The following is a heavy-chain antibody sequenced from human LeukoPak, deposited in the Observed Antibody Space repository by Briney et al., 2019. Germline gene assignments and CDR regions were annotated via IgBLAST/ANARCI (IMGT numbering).Heavy chain of an antibody. J-gene: IGHJ5*02. D-gene: IGHD6-19*01. CDR3: ARDDSSGWYNWFDP. V-gene: IGHV4-61*02. CDR1: AGSISISSSD. CDR2: IYTSGRT. Sequence: SQTLSLAWTVAAGSISISSSDSGWIRPPAGKGLEWIGRIYTSGRTNYNPSLKSRVTMSVATSKNQFSLKLSSVAAADTAVYYCARDDSSGWYNWFDPWGQGTLVTVSS.